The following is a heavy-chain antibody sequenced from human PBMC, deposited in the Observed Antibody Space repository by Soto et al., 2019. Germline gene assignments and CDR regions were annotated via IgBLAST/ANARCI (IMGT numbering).Heavy chain of an antibody. Sequence: PGGSLRLSCAASGFTFSSYAMHWVRQAPGKGLEWVAVISYDGSNKYYADSVKGRFTISRDNSKNTLFMQMNRLRAEDTAVYYCAKARDTVTAYDAYDMWGQG. CDR2: ISYDGSNK. CDR3: AKARDTVTAYDAYDM. CDR1: GFTFSSYA. J-gene: IGHJ3*02. V-gene: IGHV3-30-3*01. D-gene: IGHD2-21*02.